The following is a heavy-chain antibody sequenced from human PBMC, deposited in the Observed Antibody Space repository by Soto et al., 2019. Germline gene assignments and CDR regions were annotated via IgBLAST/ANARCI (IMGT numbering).Heavy chain of an antibody. V-gene: IGHV3-30*19. CDR3: ARDQLVYDILTGYYKADAFDI. Sequence: SCKASGYIFIGFYMHWVRQAPGKGLEWVAVISYDGSNKYYADSVKGRFTISRDNSKNTLYLQMNSLRAEDTAVYYCARDQLVYDILTGYYKADAFDIWGQGTMVTVSS. CDR2: ISYDGSNK. CDR1: GYIFIGFY. D-gene: IGHD3-9*01. J-gene: IGHJ3*02.